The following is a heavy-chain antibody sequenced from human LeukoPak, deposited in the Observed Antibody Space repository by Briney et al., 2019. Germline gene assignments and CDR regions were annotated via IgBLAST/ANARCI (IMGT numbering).Heavy chain of an antibody. CDR3: AKGGESYYNHYYMDV. Sequence: GGSLRLSCAASGFSFNSYAMTWVRQAPGKGPEWVSAISGGGSSTYYADSVKGRFTISRDSSKSTLYLQMNSLRAEDTAVYYCAKGGESYYNHYYMDVWGKGTTVTVSS. J-gene: IGHJ6*03. D-gene: IGHD3-16*01. CDR1: GFSFNSYA. V-gene: IGHV3-23*01. CDR2: ISGGGSST.